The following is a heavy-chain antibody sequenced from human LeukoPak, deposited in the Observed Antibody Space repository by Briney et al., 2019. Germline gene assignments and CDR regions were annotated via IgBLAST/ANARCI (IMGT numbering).Heavy chain of an antibody. CDR2: MNPNSGNT. CDR1: GYTFTSYD. CDR3: ARDVRDYYDSCGYYSYGMDV. D-gene: IGHD3-22*01. Sequence: ASVKVSCKASGYTFTSYDINWVRQATGQGLEWMGWMNPNSGNTGYAQKFQGRVTMTRNTSISTAYMELSSLRSEDTAVYYCARDVRDYYDSCGYYSYGMDVWGQGTTVTVSS. V-gene: IGHV1-8*01. J-gene: IGHJ6*02.